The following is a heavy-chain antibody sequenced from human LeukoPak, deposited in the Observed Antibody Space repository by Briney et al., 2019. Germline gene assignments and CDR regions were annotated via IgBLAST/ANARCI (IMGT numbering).Heavy chain of an antibody. CDR1: GYTFTGYY. V-gene: IGHV1-2*02. Sequence: ASVKVSCMASGYTFTGYYMHWVRQAPGQGLEWMGWINPNSGGTNYAQKFQGRVTMTRDTSISTAYMELSRLRSDDTAVYYCARGGSRKSATLYYWGQGTLVTVSS. D-gene: IGHD1-26*01. CDR3: ARGGSRKSATLYY. CDR2: INPNSGGT. J-gene: IGHJ4*02.